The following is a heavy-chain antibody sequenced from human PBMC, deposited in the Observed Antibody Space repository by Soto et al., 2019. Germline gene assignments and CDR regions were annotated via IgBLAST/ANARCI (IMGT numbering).Heavy chain of an antibody. V-gene: IGHV4-59*01. Sequence: SETLSLTCTVSGGSISSYYWSWIRQPPGKGLEWIGYIYYSGSTNYNPSLKSRVTISVDTSKNQFSLKLSSVTAADTAVYYCARVGVYSGYDWGVGENYYYYYYMDVWGKGTTVTVSS. CDR3: ARVGVYSGYDWGVGENYYYYYYMDV. J-gene: IGHJ6*03. D-gene: IGHD5-12*01. CDR1: GGSISSYY. CDR2: IYYSGST.